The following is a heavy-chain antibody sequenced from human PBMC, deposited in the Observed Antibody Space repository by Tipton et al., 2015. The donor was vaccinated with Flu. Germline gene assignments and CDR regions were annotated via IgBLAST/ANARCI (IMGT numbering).Heavy chain of an antibody. J-gene: IGHJ6*02. D-gene: IGHD6-13*01. V-gene: IGHV4-4*07. Sequence: TLSLTCTVSGGSISSYYWSWIRQPAGKGLEWIGRIYTSGSTNYNPSLKSRVTMSVDTSKNQFSLKLSSVTAADTAVYYCARDSQQLVHLYYYYGMDVWGQGTTVTVSS. CDR2: IYTSGST. CDR3: ARDSQQLVHLYYYYGMDV. CDR1: GGSISSYY.